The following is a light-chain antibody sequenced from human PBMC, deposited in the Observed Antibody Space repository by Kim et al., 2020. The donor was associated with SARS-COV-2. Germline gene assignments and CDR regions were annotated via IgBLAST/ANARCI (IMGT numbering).Light chain of an antibody. Sequence: LTQPPSASGSPGQSVTISCTGTSSDVGGYNYVSWYQQHPGKAPKLMIYEVSKRPSGVPDRFSGSKSGNTASLTVSGLQAEDEADYYCSSYAGSNNFGVFGGGTQLTVL. CDR1: SSDVGGYNY. CDR3: SSYAGSNNFGV. CDR2: EVS. V-gene: IGLV2-8*01. J-gene: IGLJ2*01.